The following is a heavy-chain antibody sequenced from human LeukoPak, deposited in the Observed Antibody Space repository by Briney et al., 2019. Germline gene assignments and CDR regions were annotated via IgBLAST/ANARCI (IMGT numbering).Heavy chain of an antibody. CDR3: AKVTRSSTWDMLFDY. CDR2: MTGSGDII. V-gene: IGHV3-23*01. J-gene: IGHJ4*02. Sequence: PGGSLRLSCAASGFTFRDYAMTWVRQAPGKGLEWVSSMTGSGDIIHYADSGKGRFTISRDNSKNTLFLQMNSLRAEDTAVYFCAKVTRSSTWDMLFDYWGQGTLVTVSS. D-gene: IGHD2-2*01. CDR1: GFTFRDYA.